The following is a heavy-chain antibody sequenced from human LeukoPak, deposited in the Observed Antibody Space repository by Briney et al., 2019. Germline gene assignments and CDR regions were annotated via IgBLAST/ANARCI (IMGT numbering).Heavy chain of an antibody. CDR3: ATHNYSYGSYYYYYYMDV. CDR1: GYTFTSYD. CDR2: IIPIFGTA. Sequence: ASVKVSCKASGYTFTSYDINWVRQAPGQGLEWMGGIIPIFGTANYAQKFQGRVTITADESTSTAYMELSSLRSEDTAVYYCATHNYSYGSYYYYYYMDVWGKGTTVTISS. V-gene: IGHV1-69*13. J-gene: IGHJ6*03. D-gene: IGHD5-18*01.